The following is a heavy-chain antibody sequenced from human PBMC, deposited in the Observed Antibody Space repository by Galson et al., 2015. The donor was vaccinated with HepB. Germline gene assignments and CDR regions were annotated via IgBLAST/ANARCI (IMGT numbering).Heavy chain of an antibody. CDR2: ISAYNGNT. Sequence: SVKVSCKASGYTFTSYGISWVRQAPGQGLEWMGWISAYNGNTNYAQKLQGRVTMTTDTSMSTAYMELRSLRSDDTAVYYCARDRGILWWELQSVPYWGRGTLVTVSS. V-gene: IGHV1-18*04. CDR1: GYTFTSYG. CDR3: ARDRGILWWELQSVPY. D-gene: IGHD2-15*01. J-gene: IGHJ2*01.